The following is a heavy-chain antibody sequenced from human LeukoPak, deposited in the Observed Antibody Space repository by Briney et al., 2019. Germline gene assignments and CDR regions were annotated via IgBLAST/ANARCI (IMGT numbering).Heavy chain of an antibody. CDR2: IIPIFGTA. CDR3: ARYPRYATGYYYYGMDV. Sequence: ASVKVSCKASGGTFSSYAISWVRQAPGQGLEWMGGIIPIFGTANYAQKFQGRVTITADESTSTAYMELSSLRSEDTAVYYCARYPRYATGYYYYGMDVWGQGTTVTVSS. CDR1: GGTFSSYA. J-gene: IGHJ6*02. D-gene: IGHD4-11*01. V-gene: IGHV1-69*13.